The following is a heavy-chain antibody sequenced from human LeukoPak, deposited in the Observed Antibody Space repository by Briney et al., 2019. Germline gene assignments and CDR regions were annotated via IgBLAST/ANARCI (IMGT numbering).Heavy chain of an antibody. Sequence: SETLSLTCTVSGGSISSYYWTWIRQPAGKGLEWIGRIYTTGSTNYNPSLNSRVTMSVDTSKNQFSLKLSSVTAADTAVYYCARGGLENGYHTNDGFDIWGQGTMVSVSS. J-gene: IGHJ3*02. CDR2: IYTTGST. D-gene: IGHD2-8*01. V-gene: IGHV4-4*07. CDR3: ARGGLENGYHTNDGFDI. CDR1: GGSISSYY.